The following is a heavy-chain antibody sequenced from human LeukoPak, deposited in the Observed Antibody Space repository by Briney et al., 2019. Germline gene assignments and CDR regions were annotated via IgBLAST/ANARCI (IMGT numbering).Heavy chain of an antibody. V-gene: IGHV1-2*06. Sequence: ASVTVSCKASGYTFTGYYMHWVRQAPGQGLEWMGRINPNSGGTNYAQKFQGRVTMTRDTSISTAYMELSRLRSDDTAVYYCARIEYSSSSLWFDPWGQGTLVTVSS. CDR1: GYTFTGYY. CDR2: INPNSGGT. D-gene: IGHD6-6*01. J-gene: IGHJ5*02. CDR3: ARIEYSSSSLWFDP.